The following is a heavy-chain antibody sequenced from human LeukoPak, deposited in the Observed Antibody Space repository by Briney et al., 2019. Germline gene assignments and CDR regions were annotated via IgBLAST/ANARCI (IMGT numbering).Heavy chain of an antibody. J-gene: IGHJ3*02. V-gene: IGHV3-33*01. CDR2: IWYDGSNK. CDR3: ARDLFGYCSGGSCYVDAFDI. D-gene: IGHD2-15*01. CDR1: GFTFSSYG. Sequence: PGRSLRLSCAAPGFTFSSYGMHWVRQAPGKGLEWVAVIWYDGSNKYYADSVKGRFTISRDNSKNTLYLQMNSLRAEDTAVYYCARDLFGYCSGGSCYVDAFDIWGQGTMVTVSS.